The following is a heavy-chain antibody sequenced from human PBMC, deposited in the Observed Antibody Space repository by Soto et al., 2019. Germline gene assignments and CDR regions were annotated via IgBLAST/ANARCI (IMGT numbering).Heavy chain of an antibody. CDR2: IYYSGST. CDR1: GGSISSFY. D-gene: IGHD4-4*01. J-gene: IGHJ4*02. Sequence: QVQLQESGPGLVKPSETLSLTCTVSGGSISSFYWSWIRQPPGKGLEWIGYIYYSGSTNYNPSLKSRVTISVDTSKNQFSLKLTSVTAADTAVYYCAKTYSNYEYYFDYWGQGTLVTVSS. V-gene: IGHV4-59*08. CDR3: AKTYSNYEYYFDY.